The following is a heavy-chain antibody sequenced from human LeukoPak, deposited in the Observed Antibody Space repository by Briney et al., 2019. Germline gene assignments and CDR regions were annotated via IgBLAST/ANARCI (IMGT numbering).Heavy chain of an antibody. CDR2: IYHSGST. J-gene: IGHJ5*02. Sequence: SETLSLTCSVSGYAISSGYFWGWIRQAPGKGVEWIGTIYHSGSTYYNPSLKSRVTISVDTSKNQFYLKLSSVTAADTAVYYCARGYSSSWYFNWFDPWGQGTLVTVSS. CDR3: ARGYSSSWYFNWFDP. D-gene: IGHD6-13*01. CDR1: GYAISSGYF. V-gene: IGHV4-38-2*02.